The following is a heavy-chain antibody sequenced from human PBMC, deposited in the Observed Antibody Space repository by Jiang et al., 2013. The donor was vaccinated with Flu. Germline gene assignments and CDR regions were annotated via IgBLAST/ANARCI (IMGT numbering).Heavy chain of an antibody. CDR3: ARRAMVPLFDY. J-gene: IGHJ4*02. V-gene: IGHV4-59*01. Sequence: GSGLVKPSETLSLTCTVSGGSISSYYWSWIRQPPGKGLEWIGYIYYSGSTNYNPSLKSRVTISVDTSKNQFSLKLSSVTAADTAVYYCARRAMVPLFDYWGQGTLVTVSS. CDR2: IYYSGST. CDR1: GGSISSYY. D-gene: IGHD5-18*01.